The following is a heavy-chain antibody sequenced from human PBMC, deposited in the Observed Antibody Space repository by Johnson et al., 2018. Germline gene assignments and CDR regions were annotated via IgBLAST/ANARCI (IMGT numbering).Heavy chain of an antibody. CDR1: GFTFDDYT. V-gene: IGHV3-43*01. CDR3: AKGPYSSSNYYYYYMDV. D-gene: IGHD6-6*01. J-gene: IGHJ6*03. CDR2: ISWDGGST. Sequence: VQLVQSGGVVVQPGGSLRLSCAASGFTFDDYTMHWVRQAPGKGLEWVSLISWDGGSTYYADSVTGPFTLSRDNSKNSLYLQMNSLRTEDTALYYCAKGPYSSSNYYYYYMDVWGKGTTVTVSS.